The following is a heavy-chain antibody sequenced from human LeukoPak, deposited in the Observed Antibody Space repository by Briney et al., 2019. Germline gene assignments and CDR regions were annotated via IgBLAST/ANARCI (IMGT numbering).Heavy chain of an antibody. CDR2: ISSSGSTI. D-gene: IGHD1-20*01. CDR3: ARKYNWNDDASAY. V-gene: IGHV3-11*01. CDR1: GYTFSDYY. Sequence: GGSLRLSCAASGYTFSDYYMSWIRQAPGKGLEWVSYISSSGSTIYYADSVKGRFPIFRDNAKNSLYLQMDSLRAEETAVYYCARKYNWNDDASAYWGQGTLVTVSS. J-gene: IGHJ4*02.